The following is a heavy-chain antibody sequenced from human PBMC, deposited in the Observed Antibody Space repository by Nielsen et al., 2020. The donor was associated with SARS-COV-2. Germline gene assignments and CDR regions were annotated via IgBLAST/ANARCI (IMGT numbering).Heavy chain of an antibody. Sequence: GESLKISCAASGFTFSDYYMSWVRQAPGKGLEWVSAISGSGGSTYYADSVKGRFTISRDNSKNTLYLQMNSLRAEDTAVYYCAKDGRFGTQPFDYWGQGTLVTVSS. J-gene: IGHJ4*02. CDR1: GFTFSDYY. V-gene: IGHV3-23*01. CDR3: AKDGRFGTQPFDY. D-gene: IGHD3-10*01. CDR2: ISGSGGST.